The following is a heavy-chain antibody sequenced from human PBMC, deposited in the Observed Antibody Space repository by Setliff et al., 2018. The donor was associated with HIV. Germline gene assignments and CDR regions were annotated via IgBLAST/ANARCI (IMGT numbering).Heavy chain of an antibody. D-gene: IGHD6-13*01. Sequence: SETLSLTCTVSGGSVRGDPYYWSWIRKSAGKGLEWIGRICATGGTNYNPSLKSRVMISVDTSNNQFSLKVISVAAADTAVYYCASLLPYSSGWYDFDYWGQGTPVTVSS. CDR3: ASLLPYSSGWYDFDY. J-gene: IGHJ4*02. V-gene: IGHV4-61*02. CDR1: GGSVRGDPYY. CDR2: ICATGGT.